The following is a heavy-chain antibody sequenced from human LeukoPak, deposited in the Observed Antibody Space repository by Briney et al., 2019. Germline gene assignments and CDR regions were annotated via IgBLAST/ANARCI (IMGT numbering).Heavy chain of an antibody. CDR2: INAKNGGT. V-gene: IGHV1-2*02. D-gene: IGHD2-2*01. Sequence: ASVKVSCKASGYTFSDYYLYWVRQAPGQGLEWMGWINAKNGGTNYARQFKGRVTMTRDTSISTAYMELSDLRFDDAAVYYCAPSRQPGPRWFDPWGQGTLVTVSP. J-gene: IGHJ5*02. CDR3: APSRQPGPRWFDP. CDR1: GYTFSDYY.